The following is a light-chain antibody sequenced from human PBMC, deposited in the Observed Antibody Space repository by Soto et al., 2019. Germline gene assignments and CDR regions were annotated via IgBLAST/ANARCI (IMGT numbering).Light chain of an antibody. CDR2: GNS. CDR1: ISNIGTGYD. J-gene: IGLJ1*01. Sequence: QSVLTQPPSVSGAPGQRVTISCTGSISNIGTGYDVHWYLQLPGTAPKLLIYGNSNRPSGVPDRFSGSKSGTSASLAITGLQAEDEADYYCQSYDSSLNGVVFGTGTKVTVL. CDR3: QSYDSSLNGVV. V-gene: IGLV1-40*01.